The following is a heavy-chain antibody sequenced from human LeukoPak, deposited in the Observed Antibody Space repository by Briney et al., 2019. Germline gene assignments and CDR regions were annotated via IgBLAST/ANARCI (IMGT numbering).Heavy chain of an antibody. V-gene: IGHV1-2*02. CDR1: GYTFTGYY. CDR3: ARDPYTTTIFGVVIDY. CDR2: INPNSGGT. Sequence: GASVKVSCKASGYTFTGYYMHWVRQAPGQGLEWMGWINPNSGGTNYAQKFQGRVTMTRDTSISTAYMELSRLRSDDTAVYYCARDPYTTTIFGVVIDYWGQGTLVTVSS. J-gene: IGHJ4*02. D-gene: IGHD3-3*01.